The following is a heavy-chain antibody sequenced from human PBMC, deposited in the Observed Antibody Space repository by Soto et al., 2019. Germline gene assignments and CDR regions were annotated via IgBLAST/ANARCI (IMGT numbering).Heavy chain of an antibody. CDR2: MNPNSGNT. CDR3: ARNPTPLGYCSSTSCPTEYFQH. J-gene: IGHJ1*01. D-gene: IGHD2-2*01. V-gene: IGHV1-8*01. Sequence: ASVKVSCKASGYTFTSYDINWVRQATGQGLEWMGWMNPNSGNTGYAQKFQGRVTMTRNTSISTAYMELSSLRSEDTAVYYCARNPTPLGYCSSTSCPTEYFQHWGQGTLVTVSS. CDR1: GYTFTSYD.